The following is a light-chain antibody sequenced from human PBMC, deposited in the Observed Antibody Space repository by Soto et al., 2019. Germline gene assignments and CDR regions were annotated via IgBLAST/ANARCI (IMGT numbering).Light chain of an antibody. V-gene: IGLV1-44*01. CDR3: AAWDDSLNGVV. CDR2: SNS. CDR1: SSNIGSNT. Sequence: QAVVTQPPSASGTPGQRVTISCSGSSSNIGSNTVNWYQQLPGTAPKLLIYSNSQRPSGVPDRFSASKSGTSASLAISGLQSEDEADHYCAAWDDSLNGVVFGGGTKLTVL. J-gene: IGLJ2*01.